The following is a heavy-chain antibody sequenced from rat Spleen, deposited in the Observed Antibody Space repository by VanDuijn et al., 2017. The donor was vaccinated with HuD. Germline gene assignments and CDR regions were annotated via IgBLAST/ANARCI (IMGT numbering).Heavy chain of an antibody. D-gene: IGHD1-11*01. CDR1: GFTFSNYD. CDR3: ARQRNTEGILFDY. CDR2: ISSSGGST. Sequence: EVELVESGGGLVQPGRSMKLSCAASGFTFSNYDMAWVRQAPTKGLEWVASISSSGGSTYYRDSVKGRFTVSRENAKSTLYLQMDSLRSEDTATYYCARQRNTEGILFDYWGQGVMVTVSS. J-gene: IGHJ2*01. V-gene: IGHV5-25*01.